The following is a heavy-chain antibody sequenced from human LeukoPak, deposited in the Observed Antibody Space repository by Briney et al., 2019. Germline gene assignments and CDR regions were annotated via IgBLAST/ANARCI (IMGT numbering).Heavy chain of an antibody. CDR2: ISDSGGST. V-gene: IGHV3-23*01. J-gene: IGHJ4*02. Sequence: GGSLRLSCAASGFTFSSYAMSWVRQAPGKGLEWVSAISDSGGSTYYADSVKGRFTLSRDNSKNTLYLQMNSLRAEDTAVYYCAKKGGIFYGCWVLEVGFDYWGQGTLVTVSS. CDR1: GFTFSSYA. D-gene: IGHD3-10*01. CDR3: AKKGGIFYGCWVLEVGFDY.